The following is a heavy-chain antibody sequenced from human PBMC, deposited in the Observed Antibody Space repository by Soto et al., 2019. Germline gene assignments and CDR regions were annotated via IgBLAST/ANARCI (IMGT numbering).Heavy chain of an antibody. D-gene: IGHD1-7*01. J-gene: IGHJ3*02. CDR2: MSTYNENT. Sequence: QVQLVQSGAEVKKPGASVKVSCKASGYTFPSYGISWVRQAPGQGLEWMGWMSTYNENTNYTQKFQGRVSMTTDTSTNTAYMELRSLRSDDTVVYYCTGTGIKWITALDALEIWGQGTMVTVSS. CDR1: GYTFPSYG. V-gene: IGHV1-18*01. CDR3: TGTGIKWITALDALEI.